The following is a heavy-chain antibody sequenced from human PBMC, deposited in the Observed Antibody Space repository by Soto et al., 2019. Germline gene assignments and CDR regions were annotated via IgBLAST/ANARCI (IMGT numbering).Heavy chain of an antibody. CDR1: GFTFTSYW. CDR3: ARLRFILLERDFDF. V-gene: IGHV3-7*05. CDR2: IKQDGSSK. D-gene: IGHD3-3*01. J-gene: IGHJ4*02. Sequence: EVQLVESGGGLVQPGGSLRLSCAASGFTFTSYWMSWVRQAPGKGLEWVANIKQDGSSKYYGDSVKGRFTVSRDNAKSSIYLQMDRLREDDTAVYRCARLRFILLERDFDFWGQGIVVTVSS.